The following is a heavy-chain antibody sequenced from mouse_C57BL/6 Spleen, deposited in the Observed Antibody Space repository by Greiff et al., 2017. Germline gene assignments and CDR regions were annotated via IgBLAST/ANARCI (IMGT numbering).Heavy chain of an antibody. CDR1: GYTFTSSW. Sequence: QVQLQQPGAELVRPGSSVQLSCKASGYTFTSSWMDWVKQRPGQGLEWIGNIFPSDSETHYNQKFKDKATLTVDKSSSTAYMQLSSLTSEDSAVYYCARGPTTVVENWYFDVWGTGTTVTVSS. CDR3: ARGPTTVVENWYFDV. CDR2: IFPSDSET. D-gene: IGHD1-1*01. J-gene: IGHJ1*03. V-gene: IGHV1-61*01.